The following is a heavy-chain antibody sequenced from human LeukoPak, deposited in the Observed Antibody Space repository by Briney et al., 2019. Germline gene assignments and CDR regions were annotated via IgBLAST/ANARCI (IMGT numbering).Heavy chain of an antibody. CDR2: LSPDGSSS. CDR1: GFTFSTHW. CDR3: TRSPSLGGRYWGFDY. J-gene: IGHJ4*01. Sequence: GRSLRLSCAASGFTFSTHWMHWVRQDPGKGLVWVSRLSPDGSSSIYADSVKCRFTVSRDNAKNTLYLQMNSLRAEYTAVYYCTRSPSLGGRYWGFDYWGQGALFTVSS. V-gene: IGHV3-74*01. D-gene: IGHD1-26*01.